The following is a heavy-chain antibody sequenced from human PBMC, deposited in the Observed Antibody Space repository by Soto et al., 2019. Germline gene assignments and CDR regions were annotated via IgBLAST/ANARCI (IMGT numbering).Heavy chain of an antibody. CDR1: GFTFRNYA. Sequence: EVQLLESGGNSVQPGGSLRLSCAASGFTFRNYAMTWVRQAPGRGLEWVSLISGSADSTFYADSVKGRFTISRDNSKSTLYLQVNSLRAEDSAIYYCARVYSSGWYLGYYFDYWGQGTLVTVSS. J-gene: IGHJ4*02. D-gene: IGHD6-19*01. CDR2: ISGSADST. V-gene: IGHV3-23*01. CDR3: ARVYSSGWYLGYYFDY.